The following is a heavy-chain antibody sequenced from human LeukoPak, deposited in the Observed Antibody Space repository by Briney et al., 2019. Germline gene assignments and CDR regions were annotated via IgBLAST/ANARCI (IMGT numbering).Heavy chain of an antibody. J-gene: IGHJ4*02. Sequence: PGGALRLSCAASGCTFSTYALSGFGQPPGKGREGVSGINIGSGTHYAASVKGRFTISKDNSKNTLFLQMNSLRAEDTAVYYCAKDLMTGTLGYFDSWGQGTLVTVSS. CDR3: AKDLMTGTLGYFDS. D-gene: IGHD3-9*01. V-gene: IGHV3-23*01. CDR1: GCTFSTYA. CDR2: INIGSGT.